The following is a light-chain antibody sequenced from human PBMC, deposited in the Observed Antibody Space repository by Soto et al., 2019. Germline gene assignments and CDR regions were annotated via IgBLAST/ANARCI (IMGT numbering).Light chain of an antibody. CDR1: QNINNW. J-gene: IGKJ1*01. CDR2: KVS. Sequence: DFQMTQSPSTLSASVGDRVTITCRASQNINNWLAWYQRKPGKAPKLLINKVSSLESGVPSRFSGSGSGTEFTLTINSLQPDDFATYYRQQYYGPWTLGQGTKVEIK. V-gene: IGKV1-5*03. CDR3: QQYYGPWT.